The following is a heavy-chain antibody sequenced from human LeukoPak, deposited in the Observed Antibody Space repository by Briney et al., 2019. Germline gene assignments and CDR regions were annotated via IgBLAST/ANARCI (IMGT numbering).Heavy chain of an antibody. D-gene: IGHD3-9*01. Sequence: ASVKVSCKASGYTFTGYYMHWVRQAPGQGLEWMGWINPNSGGTNYAQKFQGWVTMTRDTSISTAYMELSRLRYDDTAVYYCARGDILTPSGAFDIWGQGTMVTVSS. J-gene: IGHJ3*02. V-gene: IGHV1-2*04. CDR3: ARGDILTPSGAFDI. CDR2: INPNSGGT. CDR1: GYTFTGYY.